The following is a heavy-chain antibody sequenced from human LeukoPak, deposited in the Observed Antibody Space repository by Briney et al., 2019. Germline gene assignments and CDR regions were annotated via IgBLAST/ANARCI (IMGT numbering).Heavy chain of an antibody. CDR3: ATTYSAYCSSTSCYGRFDY. J-gene: IGHJ4*02. CDR1: GFTFSSYD. CDR2: IWYDGSNK. V-gene: IGHV3-33*01. Sequence: PGRSLRLSCAASGFTFSSYDMHWVRQASGKGLEWVAVIWYDGSNKYYADSVKGRFTISRDNSKNTLYLQMNSLRAEGTAVYYCATTYSAYCSSTSCYGRFDYWGQGTLVTVSS. D-gene: IGHD2-2*01.